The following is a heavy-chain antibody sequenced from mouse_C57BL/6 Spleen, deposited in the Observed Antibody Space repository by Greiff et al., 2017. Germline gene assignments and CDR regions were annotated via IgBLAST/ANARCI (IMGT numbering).Heavy chain of an antibody. CDR1: GYTFTDYN. V-gene: IGHV1-22*01. D-gene: IGHD2-4*01. Sequence: EVQLVESGPELVKPGASVKMSCKASGYTFTDYNMHWVKQSHGKSLEWIGYINPNNGGTSYNQKFKGKATLTVNKSSSTAYMELRSLTSEDSAVYYCARGSNYYDYDYYAMDYWGQGTSVTVSS. CDR2: INPNNGGT. J-gene: IGHJ4*01. CDR3: ARGSNYYDYDYYAMDY.